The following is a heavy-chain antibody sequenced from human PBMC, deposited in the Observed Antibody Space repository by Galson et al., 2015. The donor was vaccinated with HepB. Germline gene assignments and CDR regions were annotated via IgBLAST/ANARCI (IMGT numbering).Heavy chain of an antibody. CDR3: AGGKVFDAFEI. J-gene: IGHJ3*02. V-gene: IGHV3-48*01. CDR1: GFTFGSHT. Sequence: SLRLSCAASGFTFGSHTMNWVRQAPGKGLEWLAYINSGSNILYYADSVKGRFTISRDNAKNSLSLQMDGLRVEDTATYYCAGGKVFDAFEIWCQGTRVSVSS. D-gene: IGHD1-14*01. CDR2: INSGSNIL.